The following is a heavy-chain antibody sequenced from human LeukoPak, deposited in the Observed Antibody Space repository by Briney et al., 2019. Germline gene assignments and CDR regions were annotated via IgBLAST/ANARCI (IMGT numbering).Heavy chain of an antibody. Sequence: SETLSLTCTVSGDSISSYYWSWIRQPPGKGLEWSGYIYTSGGTNYIPSLKGRVTISIDTSKNQFSLKLSSVTAADSAVYYCARLTRLSTSPDRYYLDYWGQGTLVTVSS. CDR3: ARLTRLSTSPDRYYLDY. J-gene: IGHJ4*02. V-gene: IGHV4-4*09. D-gene: IGHD6-6*01. CDR2: IYTSGGT. CDR1: GDSISSYY.